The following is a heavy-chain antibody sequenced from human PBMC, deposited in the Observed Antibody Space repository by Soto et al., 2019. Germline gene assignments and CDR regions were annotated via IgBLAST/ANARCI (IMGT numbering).Heavy chain of an antibody. V-gene: IGHV1-69*12. CDR3: ARDGYYYDSSGYYYYFDY. D-gene: IGHD3-22*01. CDR2: IIPIFGTA. CDR1: GGTFSSYA. J-gene: IGHJ4*02. Sequence: QVQLVQSGAAVKKPGSSVKVSCKASGGTFSSYAISWVRQAPGQGLEWMGGIIPIFGTANYAQKFQGRVTITADESTSTAYMGLSSLRSEDTAVYYCARDGYYYDSSGYYYYFDYWGQGTLVTVSS.